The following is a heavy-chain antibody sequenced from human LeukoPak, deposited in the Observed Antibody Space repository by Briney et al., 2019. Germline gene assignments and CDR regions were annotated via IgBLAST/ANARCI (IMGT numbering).Heavy chain of an antibody. V-gene: IGHV1-69*04. CDR3: ARPLGSGMDV. D-gene: IGHD7-27*01. J-gene: IGHJ6*02. CDR2: IIPILGIA. CDR1: GGTFSSYA. Sequence: SVKVSCKASGGTFSSYAISWVRQAPGQGLEWMGRIIPILGIANYAQKFQGRVTITADKSTSTAHMELSSLRSEDTAVYYCARPLGSGMDVWGQGTTVTVSS.